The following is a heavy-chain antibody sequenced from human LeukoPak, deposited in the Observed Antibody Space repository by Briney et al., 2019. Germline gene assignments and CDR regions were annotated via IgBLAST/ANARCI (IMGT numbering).Heavy chain of an antibody. CDR1: GFTFSSYS. Sequence: GGSLRLSCAASGFTFSSYSMNWVRQAPGKGLEWVSSISSSSSYIYYADSVKGRFTISRDNAKSSLYLQMNSLRAEDTAVYYCARRGIAVAGTDYWGQGTLVTVSS. CDR2: ISSSSSYI. CDR3: ARRGIAVAGTDY. J-gene: IGHJ4*02. D-gene: IGHD6-19*01. V-gene: IGHV3-21*01.